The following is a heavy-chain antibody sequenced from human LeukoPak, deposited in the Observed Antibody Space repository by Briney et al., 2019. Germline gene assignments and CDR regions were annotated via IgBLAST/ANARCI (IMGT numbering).Heavy chain of an antibody. J-gene: IGHJ4*02. D-gene: IGHD6-19*01. CDR2: IKQDGSEK. V-gene: IGHV3-7*01. Sequence: PGGSLRLSCAASGFTFSSYWMSWVRQAPGKGLEWVANIKQDGSEKYYVDSVKGRLTISRDNANNSLHLQMNSLGVEDTAVYYCAREVSGQYIWGQGTLVTVSS. CDR3: AREVSGQYI. CDR1: GFTFSSYW.